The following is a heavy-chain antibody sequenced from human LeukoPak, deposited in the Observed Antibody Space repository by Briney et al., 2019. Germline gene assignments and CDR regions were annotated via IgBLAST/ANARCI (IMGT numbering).Heavy chain of an antibody. V-gene: IGHV3-66*01. J-gene: IGHJ6*02. CDR3: ARDLYGSGSFYYYYYGMDV. CDR2: IYSGGST. Sequence: GGSLRLSCAASGFTVSSNYMSWVRQAPGKGLEWVSVIYSGGSTYYADSVKGRFTISRDNSKNTLYLQMNSLRAEDTAVYYCARDLYGSGSFYYYYYGMDVWGQGTTVTVSS. CDR1: GFTVSSNY. D-gene: IGHD3-10*01.